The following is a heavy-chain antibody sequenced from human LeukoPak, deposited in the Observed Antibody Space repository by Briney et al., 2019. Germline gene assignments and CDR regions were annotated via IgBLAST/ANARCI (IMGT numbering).Heavy chain of an antibody. CDR1: GLTFSSYW. J-gene: IGHJ3*02. CDR3: ASFRSTDI. D-gene: IGHD3-16*02. CDR2: INPDGSST. Sequence: GGSLRLSCAASGLTFSSYWMHWVRQAPGKGLVWVSRINPDGSSTVYADSVRGRFTISRDNAKNTLYLQMNSLRVEDTAVYYCASFRSTDIWGQGTTVTVSS. V-gene: IGHV3-74*01.